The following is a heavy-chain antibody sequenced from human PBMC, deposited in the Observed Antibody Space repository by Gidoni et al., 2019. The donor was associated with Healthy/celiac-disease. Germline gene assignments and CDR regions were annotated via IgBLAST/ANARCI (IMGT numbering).Heavy chain of an antibody. CDR1: GGSFSGYY. CDR3: ARGGWLASYYFDY. Sequence: QVQLQQWGAGLLKPSETLSLTCAVYGGSFSGYYWSWIRQPPGKGLEWIGEINHSGSTNYNPSLKSRVTISVDTSKNQFSLKLSSVTAADTAVYYCARGGWLASYYFDYWGQGTLVTVSS. J-gene: IGHJ4*02. CDR2: INHSGST. V-gene: IGHV4-34*01. D-gene: IGHD6-19*01.